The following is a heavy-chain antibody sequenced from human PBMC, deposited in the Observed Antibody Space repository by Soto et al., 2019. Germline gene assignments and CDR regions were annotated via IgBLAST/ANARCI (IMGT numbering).Heavy chain of an antibody. V-gene: IGHV3-9*01. CDR2: ISWNSGII. CDR1: GFTFDDYA. J-gene: IGHJ4*02. Sequence: EVQLVESGGGLVQPGRSLRLSCAASGFTFDDYAMHWVRQAPGKGLEWVSGISWNSGIIGYADSVKGRFTISRDNAKNSLYLQMNSLRAEDTALYYCAKDRGLVLSFDFDYWGQGTLVTVSS. D-gene: IGHD6-19*01. CDR3: AKDRGLVLSFDFDY.